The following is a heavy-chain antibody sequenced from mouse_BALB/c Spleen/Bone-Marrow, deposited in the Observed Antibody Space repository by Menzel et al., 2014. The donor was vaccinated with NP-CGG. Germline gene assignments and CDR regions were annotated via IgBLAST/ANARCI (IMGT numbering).Heavy chain of an antibody. CDR3: ARLGYYGMMAF. Sequence: EVQLQQSGGGLVQPGGSLKLSCAVSGFDFSRYWMSWVRQAPGKGLEWIGEINPESSTINYTPSLKDKFIISRDNAKNTLYLQMSKVRSEDTALYYCARLGYYGMMAFWGQGTSVTVSS. V-gene: IGHV4-1*02. J-gene: IGHJ4*01. CDR2: INPESSTI. CDR1: GFDFSRYW. D-gene: IGHD1-1*01.